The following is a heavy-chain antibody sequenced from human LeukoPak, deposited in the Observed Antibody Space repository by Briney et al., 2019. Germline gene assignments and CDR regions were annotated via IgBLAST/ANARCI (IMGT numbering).Heavy chain of an antibody. V-gene: IGHV4-39*07. J-gene: IGHJ5*02. CDR2: IYYSGST. D-gene: IGHD1-26*01. Sequence: SGTLSLTCAVSGGSISSNTDWWSWIRQPPGKGLEWIGSIYYSGSTYYNPSLKSRVTISVDTSKNQFSLKLSSVTAADTAVYYCARGIVGASSGWFDPWGQGTLVTVSS. CDR1: GGSISSNTDW. CDR3: ARGIVGASSGWFDP.